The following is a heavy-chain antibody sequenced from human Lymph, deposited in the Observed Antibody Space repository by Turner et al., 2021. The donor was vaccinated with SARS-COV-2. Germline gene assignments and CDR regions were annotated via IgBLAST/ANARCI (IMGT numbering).Heavy chain of an antibody. J-gene: IGHJ4*02. Sequence: QVQLVESGGGVVQPGRSLRLSCPAPGFTFSSYAMHWVRQAPGKGLEWVAVISFDGNNKYYTDSVKGRFTISRDNSENTLYLQLNSLRPEDTAVYYCARGDYYGSGTYPGKTFDYWGQGTLVTVSS. V-gene: IGHV3-30-3*01. CDR2: ISFDGNNK. CDR3: ARGDYYGSGTYPGKTFDY. D-gene: IGHD3-10*01. CDR1: GFTFSSYA.